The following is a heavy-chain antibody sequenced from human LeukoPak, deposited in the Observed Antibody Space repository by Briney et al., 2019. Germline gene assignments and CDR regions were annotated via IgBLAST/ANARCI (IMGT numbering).Heavy chain of an antibody. CDR1: GYTFTSYG. J-gene: IGHJ4*02. CDR2: ISAYNGNT. V-gene: IGHV1-18*01. Sequence: ASVKVSCKASGYTFTSYGISWVRQAPGQGLEWMGWISAYNGNTNYAQKLQGRVTMTTDTSTSTAYMEPRSLRSDDTAVYYCARDSWVAGDFDYWGQGTLVTVSS. D-gene: IGHD6-19*01. CDR3: ARDSWVAGDFDY.